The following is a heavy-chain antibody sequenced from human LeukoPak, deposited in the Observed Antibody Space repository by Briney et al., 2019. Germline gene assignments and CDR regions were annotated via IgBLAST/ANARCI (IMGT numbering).Heavy chain of an antibody. V-gene: IGHV4-31*03. CDR2: IYYSGST. Sequence: PSETLSLTCTVSGGSISSGGYYWSWIRQHPGKGLEWIGYIYYSGSTYYNPSLKSRVTISVDTSKNQFSLKLSSVTAADTAVYYCARDPPPRGSKGMDVWGQGTTVTVSS. CDR1: GGSISSGGYY. CDR3: ARDPPPRGSKGMDV. J-gene: IGHJ6*02. D-gene: IGHD6-13*01.